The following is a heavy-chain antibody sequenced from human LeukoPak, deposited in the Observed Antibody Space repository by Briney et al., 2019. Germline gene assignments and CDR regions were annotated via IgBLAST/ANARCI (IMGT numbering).Heavy chain of an antibody. CDR3: GRDRSGGYSVDY. CDR2: MYHSGST. CDR1: GYSISSGYY. D-gene: IGHD1-26*01. V-gene: IGHV4-38-2*02. J-gene: IGHJ4*02. Sequence: SETLSHTCAVSGYSISSGYYWGWIRQPPGKGLEWIASMYHSGSTYYNPSLKSRVTLSVDTSKNQFSLKMSSVTAADTAVYYCGRDRSGGYSVDYWGQGTLVTVS.